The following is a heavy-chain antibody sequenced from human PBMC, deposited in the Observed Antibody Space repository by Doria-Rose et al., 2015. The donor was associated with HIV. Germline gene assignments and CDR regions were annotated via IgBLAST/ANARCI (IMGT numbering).Heavy chain of an antibody. Sequence: QVQLVQSGPVLVKPTETLTLTCTVSGVSLSSPGMGVSWIRQPPGKALEWLANIFSDDERSYKPSLKSRLTISRVTSKSQVVLTMTDMDPVDTATYYCARIKSSRWYHKYYFDFWGQGTLVIVSA. CDR1: GVSLSSPGMG. D-gene: IGHD6-13*01. CDR2: IFSDDER. V-gene: IGHV2-26*01. J-gene: IGHJ4*02. CDR3: ARIKSSRWYHKYYFDF.